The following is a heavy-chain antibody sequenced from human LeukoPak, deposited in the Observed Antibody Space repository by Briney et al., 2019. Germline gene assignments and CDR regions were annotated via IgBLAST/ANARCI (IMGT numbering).Heavy chain of an antibody. J-gene: IGHJ6*03. CDR3: ARVSYYYDSSGCTENYYYYYMDV. CDR1: GGSISSSNW. Sequence: PSGTLSLTCAVSGGSISSSNWWSWVRQPPGKGLEWIGEIYHSGSTNYNPSLKSRVTISVDKSKNQFSLKLSSVTAADTAVYYCARVSYYYDSSGCTENYYYYYMDVWGKGTTVTVSS. D-gene: IGHD3-22*01. V-gene: IGHV4-4*02. CDR2: IYHSGST.